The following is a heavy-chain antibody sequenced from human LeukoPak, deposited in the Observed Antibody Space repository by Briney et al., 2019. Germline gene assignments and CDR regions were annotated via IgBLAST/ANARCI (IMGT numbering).Heavy chain of an antibody. Sequence: SETLSLTCAVSGGSISRGGYSWSWIRQPPGKGLEWIGYIYHSGSTYYNPSLKSRVTISVDRSKNQFSLKLSSVTAADTAVYYCARAPRPYYYGMDVWGQGTTVTVSS. J-gene: IGHJ6*02. CDR3: ARAPRPYYYGMDV. V-gene: IGHV4-30-2*01. CDR1: GGSISRGGYS. CDR2: IYHSGST.